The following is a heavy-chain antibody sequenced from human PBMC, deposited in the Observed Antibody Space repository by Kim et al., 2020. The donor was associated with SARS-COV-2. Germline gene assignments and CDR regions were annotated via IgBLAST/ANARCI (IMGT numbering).Heavy chain of an antibody. D-gene: IGHD3-22*01. J-gene: IGHJ5*02. CDR3: AREVYYYDSSGYYTWFDP. V-gene: IGHV3-66*01. Sequence: KCRFTISRDNSRNTLYRQMNSLRAEDTAVYYCAREVYYYDSSGYYTWFDPWGQGTLVTVSS.